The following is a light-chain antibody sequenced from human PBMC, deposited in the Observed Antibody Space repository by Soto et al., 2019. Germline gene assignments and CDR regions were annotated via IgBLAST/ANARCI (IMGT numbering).Light chain of an antibody. CDR3: QRYGSPGT. Sequence: GSSQSPGTLSLSKRERATLSCRASQSVSNNYLAWYQQKPGPAPRPLIYVATYRSTGIPDRFSGSGCGTDILLTSSIQAHEVFAVYYCQRYGSPGTFGHGTNVDIK. CDR1: QSVSNNY. V-gene: IGKV3-20*01. J-gene: IGKJ3*01. CDR2: VAT.